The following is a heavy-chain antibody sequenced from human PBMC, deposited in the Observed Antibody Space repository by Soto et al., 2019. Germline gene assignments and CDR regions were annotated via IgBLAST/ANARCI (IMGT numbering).Heavy chain of an antibody. V-gene: IGHV6-1*01. CDR3: ARDPGYGDCGQYYYYYGMDV. Sequence: SQTLSLTCAISGDSVSSNSAAWNWIRQSPSRGLEWLGRTYYRSKWYNDYAVSVKSRITINPDTSKNQFSLQLNSVTPEDTAVYYCARDPGYGDCGQYYYYYGMDVWGQGTTVTVSS. CDR2: TYYRSKWYN. J-gene: IGHJ6*02. CDR1: GDSVSSNSAA. D-gene: IGHD4-17*01.